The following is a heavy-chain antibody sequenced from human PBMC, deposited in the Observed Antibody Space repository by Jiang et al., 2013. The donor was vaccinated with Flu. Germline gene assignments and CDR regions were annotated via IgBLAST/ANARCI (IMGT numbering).Heavy chain of an antibody. CDR2: TYYRSKWYD. V-gene: IGHV6-1*01. D-gene: IGHD6-19*01. CDR3: ARAVPGPTGFDY. Sequence: QTLSLTCVISGDSVSSDSAAWNWVRQSPSRGLEWLGRTYYRSKWYDDYATSVKSRIIINSDTSKNQFTLHLSSVTPEDSGLYYCARAVPGPTGFDYWGQGTLVTVSS. CDR1: GDSVSSDSAA. J-gene: IGHJ4*02.